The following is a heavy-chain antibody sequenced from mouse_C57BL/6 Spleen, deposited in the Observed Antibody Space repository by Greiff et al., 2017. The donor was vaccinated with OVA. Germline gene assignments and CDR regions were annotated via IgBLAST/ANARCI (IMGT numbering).Heavy chain of an antibody. D-gene: IGHD2-1*01. CDR1: GYAFSSSW. J-gene: IGHJ3*01. V-gene: IGHV1-82*01. CDR3: AGGGNYGWFAY. CDR2: IYPGDGDT. Sequence: VQVVESGPELVKPGSSVKISCKASGYAFSSSWMNWVKQRPGKGLEWIGRIYPGDGDTNYNGKFKGKATLTADKSSSTAYMQLSSLTSEDSAVYFCAGGGNYGWFAYWGQGTLVTVSA.